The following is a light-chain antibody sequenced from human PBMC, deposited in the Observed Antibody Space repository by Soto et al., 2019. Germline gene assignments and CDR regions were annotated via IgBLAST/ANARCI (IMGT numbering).Light chain of an antibody. CDR3: SSYKSRSTRV. CDR1: SSDVGAYNY. CDR2: EVS. Sequence: QSVLTQPASVSWSPGQSITISCTGTSSDVGAYNYVSWYQQYPGKAPKLMIYEVSNRPSGASNRFSGSKSGNMASLTISGLKAEDEADYYCSSYKSRSTRVFGTGTKV. V-gene: IGLV2-14*01. J-gene: IGLJ1*01.